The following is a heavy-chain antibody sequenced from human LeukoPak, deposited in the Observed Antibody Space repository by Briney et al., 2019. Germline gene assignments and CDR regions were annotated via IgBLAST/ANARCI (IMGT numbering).Heavy chain of an antibody. CDR1: GGTFSSYA. Sequence: GASVKVSCKASGGTFSSYAISWVRQAPGQGLEWMGGIIPIFGTANYAQKFQGRVTITADESTSTAYMGLSSLRSEDTAVYYCARGSVGYCSGGSCYSANDYWGQGTLVTVSS. CDR2: IIPIFGTA. D-gene: IGHD2-15*01. V-gene: IGHV1-69*01. CDR3: ARGSVGYCSGGSCYSANDY. J-gene: IGHJ4*02.